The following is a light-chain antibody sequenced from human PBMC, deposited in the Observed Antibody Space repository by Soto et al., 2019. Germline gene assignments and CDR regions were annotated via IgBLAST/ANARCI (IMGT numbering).Light chain of an antibody. Sequence: EIVMTQSPATLSVSPGERATLSYRASQTVRSDSAWYQQKPGQAPRLLIYGASIRATGIPARFSGSGSGTEFTLTISSLQSEDFAVYYCQQYNNWPLTFGGGTKVDI. V-gene: IGKV3-15*01. CDR2: GAS. CDR3: QQYNNWPLT. J-gene: IGKJ4*01. CDR1: QTVRSD.